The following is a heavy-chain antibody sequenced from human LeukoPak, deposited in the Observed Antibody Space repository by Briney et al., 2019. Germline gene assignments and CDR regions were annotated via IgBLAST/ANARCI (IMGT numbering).Heavy chain of an antibody. CDR3: ARDFCSSTSCYPLWFDP. CDR1: GFTFSNAW. D-gene: IGHD2-2*01. Sequence: GGSLRLSCAASGFTFSNAWMSWVRQAPGKGLEWVSYISSSSSTIYYADSVKGRFTISRDNAKNSLYLQMNSLRDEDTAVYYCARDFCSSTSCYPLWFDPWGQGTLVTVSS. J-gene: IGHJ5*02. CDR2: ISSSSSTI. V-gene: IGHV3-48*02.